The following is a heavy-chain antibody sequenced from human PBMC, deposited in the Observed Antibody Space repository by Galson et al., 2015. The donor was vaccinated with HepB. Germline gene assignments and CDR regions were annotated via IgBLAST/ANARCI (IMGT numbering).Heavy chain of an antibody. CDR2: ISSTSSTV. CDR3: ARPRQEYSTSRGAFDY. Sequence: SLRLYCAASGFSFSTFNMNWVRQAPGKGLEWVSYISSTSSTVYYADSVKGRFTVSRDNAKNSLYLQMSSLRAEGTAVYYCARPRQEYSTSRGAFDYWGQGSLVTVSS. CDR1: GFSFSTFN. V-gene: IGHV3-48*01. J-gene: IGHJ4*02. D-gene: IGHD6-6*01.